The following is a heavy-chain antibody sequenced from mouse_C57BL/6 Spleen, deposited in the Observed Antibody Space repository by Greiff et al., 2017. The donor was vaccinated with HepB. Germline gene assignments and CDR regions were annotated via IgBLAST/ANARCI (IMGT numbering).Heavy chain of an antibody. D-gene: IGHD1-3*01. V-gene: IGHV1-82*01. CDR2: IYPGDGDT. J-gene: IGHJ3*01. CDR1: GYAFSSSW. CDR3: ARSSGNPLFAY. Sequence: QVQLQQSGPELVKPGASVKISCKASGYAFSSSWMNWVKQRPGKGLEWIGRIYPGDGDTNYNGKFKGKATLTADKSSSTAYMQLSSLTSEDSAVYFCARSSGNPLFAYWGQGTLVTVSA.